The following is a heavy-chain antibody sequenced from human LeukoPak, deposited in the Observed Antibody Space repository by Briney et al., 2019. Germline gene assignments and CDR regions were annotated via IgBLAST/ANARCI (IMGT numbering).Heavy chain of an antibody. Sequence: GGSLRLSCAASGFTFSSYTMNWVRQAPGKGLEWVSSISSGSNYIYYADSVKGRFTISRDSAKSSLFPQMYSLRAEDTAVYYCARDWVGTFDPWGQGTLVTVSS. CDR1: GFTFSSYT. CDR3: ARDWVGTFDP. D-gene: IGHD3-10*01. V-gene: IGHV3-21*01. J-gene: IGHJ5*02. CDR2: ISSGSNYI.